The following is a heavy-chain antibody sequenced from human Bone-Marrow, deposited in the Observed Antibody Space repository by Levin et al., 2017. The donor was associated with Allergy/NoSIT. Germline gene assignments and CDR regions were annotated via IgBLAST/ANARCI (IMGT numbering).Heavy chain of an antibody. D-gene: IGHD3-16*01. V-gene: IGHV3-48*01. Sequence: PGGSLRLSCAASGFTFSTYGMIWVRQAPGKGLEWVSYISARKTTMYYADSVKGRFTISRDDAKNTLYLQISSLRAEDTAVYFCARDEESFGDAFDIWGQGTTVTVSS. CDR2: ISARKTTM. CDR3: ARDEESFGDAFDI. J-gene: IGHJ3*02. CDR1: GFTFSTYG.